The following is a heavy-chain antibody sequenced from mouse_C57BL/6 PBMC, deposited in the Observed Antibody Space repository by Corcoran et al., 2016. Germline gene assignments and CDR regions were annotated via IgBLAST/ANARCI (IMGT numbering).Heavy chain of an antibody. J-gene: IGHJ3*01. CDR1: GYTFTTYG. CDR2: INTYSGVP. V-gene: IGHV9-3*01. Sequence: QIQLVQSGPELKKPGEPVKISCKASGYTFTTYGMSWVKQAPGKGLKWMGWINTYSGVPTYADDFKGRFAFSLETSASTAYLQINNLKNEDTATYSCARGTAQDIFAYWGQGTLVTVSA. D-gene: IGHD3-2*02. CDR3: ARGTAQDIFAY.